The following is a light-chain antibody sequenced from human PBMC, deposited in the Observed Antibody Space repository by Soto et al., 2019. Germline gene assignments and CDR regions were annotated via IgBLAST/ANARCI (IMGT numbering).Light chain of an antibody. Sequence: EIVMTQSPATLSVSPGERATLSCRASQSLSINLAWYQQKPGQAPRLLIYDASTRATGIPARFSGSGSGTEFTLTISSLQSEDFAVYFCQQYDDWLRLTFGGGTKVDIK. CDR2: DAS. J-gene: IGKJ4*01. CDR3: QQYDDWLRLT. V-gene: IGKV3-15*01. CDR1: QSLSIN.